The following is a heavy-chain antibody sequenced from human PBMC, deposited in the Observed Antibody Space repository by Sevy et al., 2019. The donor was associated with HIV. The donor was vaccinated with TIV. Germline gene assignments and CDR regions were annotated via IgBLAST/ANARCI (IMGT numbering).Heavy chain of an antibody. D-gene: IGHD3-10*01. V-gene: IGHV3-30-3*01. J-gene: IGHJ4*02. CDR3: ARDGDLIYGAAGGFDY. CDR1: GFTFSSYA. Sequence: GGSLRLSCAASGFTFSSYAMHWVRQAPGKGLEWVAVISFDGSNKYYADSVKGRFTISRDNSKNTLYLQMNSLRAEDTAVYYCARDGDLIYGAAGGFDYWGQGTLVNVSS. CDR2: ISFDGSNK.